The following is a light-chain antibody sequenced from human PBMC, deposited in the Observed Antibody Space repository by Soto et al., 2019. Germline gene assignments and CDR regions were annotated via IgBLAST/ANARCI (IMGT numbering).Light chain of an antibody. Sequence: DVQMTQSPSTLSASVVDRLTITFLASQNINRWLAWYQEKPGKAPKVLIYDASRSQSGVPPRFSGSGFGTEFSFTISSLQPDDFATYYCQQFHSYPLTFGGGTKVDI. CDR3: QQFHSYPLT. CDR2: DAS. V-gene: IGKV1-5*01. J-gene: IGKJ4*01. CDR1: QNINRW.